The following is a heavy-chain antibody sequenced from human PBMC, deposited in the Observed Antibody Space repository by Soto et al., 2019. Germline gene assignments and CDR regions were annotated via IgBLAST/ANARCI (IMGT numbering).Heavy chain of an antibody. Sequence: ASVKVSCKASGYTFTSYYMHWVRQAPGQGLEWMGIINPSGGSTSYAQKFQGRVTMTRDTSTSTVYMELSSLRSEDTAVYYCARDPVSFFWGFLRGPVVYYFDYWGQGTLVTVSS. CDR3: ARDPVSFFWGFLRGPVVYYFDY. V-gene: IGHV1-46*03. CDR1: GYTFTSYY. D-gene: IGHD3-10*01. CDR2: INPSGGST. J-gene: IGHJ4*02.